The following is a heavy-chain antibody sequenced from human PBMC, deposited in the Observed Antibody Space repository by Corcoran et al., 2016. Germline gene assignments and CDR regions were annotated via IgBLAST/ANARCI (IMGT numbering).Heavy chain of an antibody. D-gene: IGHD3-22*01. CDR2: IYPGDSDT. CDR3: SGLEVTMIVWWDDVDI. CDR1: GYSFTSYW. V-gene: IGHV5-51*01. Sequence: EVQLVQSGAEVKKPGESLKISCKGSGYSFTSYWIGWVRQMPGKGLEWMGIIYPGDSDTRYSPSFQGQVTISADKSISTAYLQWSSLKASDTAMYYCSGLEVTMIVWWDDVDIWGQGTMVTVSS. J-gene: IGHJ3*02.